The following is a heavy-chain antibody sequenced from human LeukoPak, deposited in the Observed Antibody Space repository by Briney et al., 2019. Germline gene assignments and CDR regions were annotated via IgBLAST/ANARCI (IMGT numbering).Heavy chain of an antibody. D-gene: IGHD3-3*01. V-gene: IGHV4-4*07. J-gene: IGHJ5*02. CDR3: ARETGFWSGYYHNWFDP. Sequence: SETLSLTCTVSGGSISSYYWSWIRQPAGEGLEWLGRIYTSGSTNYNPSLKSRVTMSVDTSKNQFSLKLSSVTAADTAVYYCARETGFWSGYYHNWFDPWGQGTLVTVSS. CDR2: IYTSGST. CDR1: GGSISSYY.